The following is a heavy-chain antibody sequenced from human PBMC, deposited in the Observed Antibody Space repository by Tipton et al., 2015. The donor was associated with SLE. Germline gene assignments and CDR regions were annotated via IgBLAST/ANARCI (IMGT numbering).Heavy chain of an antibody. CDR1: GFTFSSYA. CDR2: ISGSGGST. J-gene: IGHJ3*02. V-gene: IGHV3-23*01. D-gene: IGHD3-22*01. CDR3: AKRVMGYYDSSADDAFDI. Sequence: SLRLSCAASGFTFSSYAMSWVRQAPGKGLEWVSAISGSGGSTYYADSVKGRFTISRDNSKNTLYLQMNSLRAEDTAVYYCAKRVMGYYDSSADDAFDIWGQGTMVTVSS.